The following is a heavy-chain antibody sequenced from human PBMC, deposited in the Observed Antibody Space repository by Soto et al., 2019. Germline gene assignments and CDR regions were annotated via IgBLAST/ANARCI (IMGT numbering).Heavy chain of an antibody. V-gene: IGHV3-13*05. CDR2: IGTAGDP. J-gene: IGHJ3*02. CDR3: ARGAAAVDAFEI. CDR1: GFTFSSYD. Sequence: EVQLVESGGGLVQPGGSLRLSCAASGFTFSSYDMHWVRQATGKGLEWVSAIGTAGDPYYPGSVKGRFTISRENAENSLYLQMNSLRAGDTAVYYCARGAAAVDAFEIWGQGTMVTVSS. D-gene: IGHD6-13*01.